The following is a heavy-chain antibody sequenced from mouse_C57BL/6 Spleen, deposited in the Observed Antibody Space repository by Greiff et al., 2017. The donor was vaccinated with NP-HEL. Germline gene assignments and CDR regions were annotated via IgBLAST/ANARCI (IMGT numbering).Heavy chain of an antibody. V-gene: IGHV1-15*01. CDR3: TSLSSSYEGFAY. D-gene: IGHD1-1*01. CDR1: GYTFTDYE. CDR2: IDPETGGT. Sequence: VQLQQSGAELVRPGASVTLSCKASGYTFTDYEMHWVKQTPVHGLEWIGAIDPETGGTAYNQKFKGKAILTADKSSSTAYMELRSLTSEDSAVYYCTSLSSSYEGFAYWGQGTLVTVSA. J-gene: IGHJ3*01.